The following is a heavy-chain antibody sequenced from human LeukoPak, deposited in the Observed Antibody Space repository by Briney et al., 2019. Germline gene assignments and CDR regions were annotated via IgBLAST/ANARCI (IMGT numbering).Heavy chain of an antibody. CDR3: ARDLAAAGTYYYYGMDV. V-gene: IGHV4-59*01. Sequence: SETLSLTCTVSGGSISSYYWSWIRQPPGKGLEWIGYIYYSGSTNYNPSLKSRVTISVDTSKNQFSLKLSSVTAADTAVYYCARDLAAAGTYYYYGMDVWGQGTTVTVSS. D-gene: IGHD6-13*01. CDR2: IYYSGST. CDR1: GGSISSYY. J-gene: IGHJ6*02.